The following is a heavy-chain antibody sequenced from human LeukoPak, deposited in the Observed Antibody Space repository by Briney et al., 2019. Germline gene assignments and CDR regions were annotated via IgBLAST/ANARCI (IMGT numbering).Heavy chain of an antibody. D-gene: IGHD3-22*01. CDR1: GFTFSSYS. V-gene: IGHV3-21*01. CDR3: ARLVYDSSGSYY. J-gene: IGHJ4*02. CDR2: ISSSSSYI. Sequence: GGSLRLSCAASGFTFSSYSMNWVRQAPGKGLEWVSSISSSSSYIYYADSVKGRFTISRDNAKNSLYLRMNSLRAEDTAVYYCARLVYDSSGSYYWGQGTLVTVSS.